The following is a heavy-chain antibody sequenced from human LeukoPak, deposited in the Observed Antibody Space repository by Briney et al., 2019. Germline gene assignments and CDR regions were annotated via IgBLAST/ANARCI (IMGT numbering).Heavy chain of an antibody. Sequence: ASVKVSCKASEYTFIGYYIHWVRQAPGQGIEWMGWIDPNTGDSNYVQKFQGRVTMTRDTSISTAYMELSRLRSDDTAFYYCARIRYCGGISCYYIDYWGQGTLVTVSA. J-gene: IGHJ4*02. CDR3: ARIRYCGGISCYYIDY. D-gene: IGHD2-2*01. CDR2: IDPNTGDS. V-gene: IGHV1-2*02. CDR1: EYTFIGYY.